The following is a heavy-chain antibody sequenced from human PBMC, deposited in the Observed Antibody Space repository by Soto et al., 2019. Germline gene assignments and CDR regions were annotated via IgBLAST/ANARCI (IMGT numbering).Heavy chain of an antibody. CDR1: GFTFSSYA. D-gene: IGHD3-22*01. CDR3: ARDRDTIIVVVIAAAAFDI. CDR2: ISYDGSNK. J-gene: IGHJ3*02. V-gene: IGHV3-30-3*01. Sequence: GGSLRLSCAASGFTFSSYAMHWVRQAPGKGLEWVAVISYDGSNKYYADSVKGRFTISRDNSNNTLYLQMNSLRAEDTAVYYCARDRDTIIVVVIAAAAFDIWGQGTMVTVSS.